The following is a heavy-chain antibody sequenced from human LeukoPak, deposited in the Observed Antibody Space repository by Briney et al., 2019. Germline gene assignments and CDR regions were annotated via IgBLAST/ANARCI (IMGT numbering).Heavy chain of an antibody. J-gene: IGHJ4*02. V-gene: IGHV1-18*01. CDR3: ARVPAAYCGGDCYSGFDY. Sequence: ASVKVSCKASGYTFTSYGISWVRQAPGQGLEWMGWISAYNGNTNYAQKLQGRVTMTTGTSTSTAYMELRSLRSDDTAVYYCARVPAAYCGGDCYSGFDYWGQGTLVTVSS. D-gene: IGHD2-21*02. CDR2: ISAYNGNT. CDR1: GYTFTSYG.